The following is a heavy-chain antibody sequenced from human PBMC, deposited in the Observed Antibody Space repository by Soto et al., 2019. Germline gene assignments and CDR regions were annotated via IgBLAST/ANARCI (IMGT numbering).Heavy chain of an antibody. CDR2: ISYDGSNK. CDR1: GFTFSSYG. V-gene: IGHV3-30*18. D-gene: IGHD2-15*01. J-gene: IGHJ4*02. Sequence: VRLSCAASGFTFSSYGMHWVRQAPGKGLEWVAVISYDGSNKYYADSVKGRFTISRDNSKNTLYLQMNSLRAEDTAVYYCAKDRGYCSGGSCYTDGGLLYWGQGTLVTVSS. CDR3: AKDRGYCSGGSCYTDGGLLY.